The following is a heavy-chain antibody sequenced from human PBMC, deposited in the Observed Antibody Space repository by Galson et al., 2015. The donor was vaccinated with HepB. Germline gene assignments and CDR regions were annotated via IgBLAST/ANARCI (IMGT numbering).Heavy chain of an antibody. J-gene: IGHJ4*02. CDR3: ARVRFYGDGGAFDY. V-gene: IGHV1-18*01. CDR2: ISVYNGTT. Sequence: SVKVSCKASGYMFLPYDMTWVRQAPGQGLEWMGWISVYNGTTDYAQKLQGRVTMTTDTSTNTAYMELRSLRSDDTAVYYCARVRFYGDGGAFDYWGQGTLVTVSS. CDR1: GYMFLPYD. D-gene: IGHD4-17*01.